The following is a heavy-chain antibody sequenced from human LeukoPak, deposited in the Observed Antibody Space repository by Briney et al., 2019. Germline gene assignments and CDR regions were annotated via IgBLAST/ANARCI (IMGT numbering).Heavy chain of an antibody. CDR3: ARSTWNFDY. J-gene: IGHJ4*02. V-gene: IGHV4-34*01. Sequence: SETLSLTCAVYGGSFSGYYWSWLRQPPEKGLEWIGEINHSGSTNYNPSLKSRVTISVDTSKNQFSLKLSSVTAADTAVYYCARSTWNFDYWGQGTLVTVSS. CDR2: INHSGST. D-gene: IGHD2-2*01. CDR1: GGSFSGYY.